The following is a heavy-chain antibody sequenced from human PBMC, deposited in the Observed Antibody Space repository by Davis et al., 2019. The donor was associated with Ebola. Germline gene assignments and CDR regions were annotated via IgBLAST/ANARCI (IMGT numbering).Heavy chain of an antibody. J-gene: IGHJ6*02. V-gene: IGHV1-46*01. CDR2: INPSGGST. D-gene: IGHD5-12*01. Sequence: AASVKVSCKASGYTFTSYYMHWVRQAPGQGLEWMGIINPSGGSTSYAQKFQGRVTMTRNTSTSTVYMELSSLRSEDTAVYYCARDGYDTYYYYGMDVWGQGTTVTVSS. CDR1: GYTFTSYY. CDR3: ARDGYDTYYYYGMDV.